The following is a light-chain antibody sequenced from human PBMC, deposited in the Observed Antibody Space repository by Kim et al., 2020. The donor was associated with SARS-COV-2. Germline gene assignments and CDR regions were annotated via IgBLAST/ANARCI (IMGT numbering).Light chain of an antibody. J-gene: IGLJ2*01. Sequence: SYELTQPPSVSVSPGQTASITCSGNKLGDRFACWYRQKPGQSPVLVIYEDRKRPSGIPERFSGSNSGNTATLTISGTQATDEADYYCQAWDSRTAIFDGGTQLTVL. V-gene: IGLV3-1*01. CDR2: EDR. CDR3: QAWDSRTAI. CDR1: KLGDRF.